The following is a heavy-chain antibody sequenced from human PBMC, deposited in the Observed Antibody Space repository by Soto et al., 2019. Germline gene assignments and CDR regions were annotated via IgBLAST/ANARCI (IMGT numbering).Heavy chain of an antibody. V-gene: IGHV5-51*01. CDR2: IYPGDSDT. CDR1: GYSFTSYW. CDR3: ARLVVVAAPRNNWFDP. J-gene: IGHJ5*02. D-gene: IGHD2-15*01. Sequence: EVQLVQSGAEVKKPGESLKISCKGSGYSFTSYWIGWVRQMPGKGLEWMGIIYPGDSDTRYSPSFQGQVTISADKSISTAYLQWSSLKASDTAMYYCARLVVVAAPRNNWFDPWGQGTLVTVSS.